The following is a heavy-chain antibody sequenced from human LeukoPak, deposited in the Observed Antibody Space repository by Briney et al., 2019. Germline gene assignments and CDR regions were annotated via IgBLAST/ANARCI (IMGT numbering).Heavy chain of an antibody. V-gene: IGHV3-9*01. J-gene: IGHJ3*02. CDR2: ISWNSGSI. CDR3: XXVRXVWDLDDAFDI. D-gene: IGHD1-26*01. CDR1: GFTFDDYA. Sequence: GGSLXLSCAASGFTFDDYAMHWVRHAPGKGLEWVSGISWNSGSIVYADSVKGRFTISRDNAKNSLYLQMNSLRAEDTALYYXXXVRXVWDLDDAFDIWGQGTMVTVSS.